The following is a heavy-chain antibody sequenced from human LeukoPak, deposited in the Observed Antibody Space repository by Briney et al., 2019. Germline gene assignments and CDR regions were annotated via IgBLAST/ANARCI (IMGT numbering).Heavy chain of an antibody. Sequence: GGSLRLSCVASGFTFSNYGIHWVRQAPGKGLEWVAFIRNDGKYKDYADSVKGRFTISRDNAKNSLYLQMNSLRAEDTAVYYCASRQRGLWFGEPPGYMDVWGKGTTVTVSS. CDR2: IRNDGKYK. V-gene: IGHV3-30*02. CDR1: GFTFSNYG. J-gene: IGHJ6*03. CDR3: ASRQRGLWFGEPPGYMDV. D-gene: IGHD3-10*01.